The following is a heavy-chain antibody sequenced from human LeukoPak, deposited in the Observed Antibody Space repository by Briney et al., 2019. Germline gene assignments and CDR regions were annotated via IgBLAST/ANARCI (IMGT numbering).Heavy chain of an antibody. CDR1: GYTFTSYG. D-gene: IGHD3-3*01. J-gene: IGHJ4*02. Sequence: ASVKVSCKASGYTFTSYGISWVRQAPGQGLEWMGWISAYNGNTNYAQKLQGRVTMTTDTSTSTAYMELRSLRSDDTAVYYCARDVSDYDFWSGHYGYSYGVTPYYFDYWGPGTLVTVSS. CDR2: ISAYNGNT. V-gene: IGHV1-18*01. CDR3: ARDVSDYDFWSGHYGYSYGVTPYYFDY.